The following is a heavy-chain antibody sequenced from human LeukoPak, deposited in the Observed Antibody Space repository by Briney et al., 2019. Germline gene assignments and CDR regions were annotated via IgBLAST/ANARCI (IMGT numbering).Heavy chain of an antibody. V-gene: IGHV1-2*02. D-gene: IGHD6-13*01. CDR2: INPNSGGT. CDR3: ARDPGYSSSPYYYGMDV. J-gene: IGHJ6*02. CDR1: GYTFIGYY. Sequence: ASVKVSCKASGYTFIGYYMHWVRQAPGQGLEWMGWINPNSGGTNYAQNFQGRVTMTTDTSTSTAYMELRSLRSDDTAVYYCARDPGYSSSPYYYGMDVWGQGTTVTVSS.